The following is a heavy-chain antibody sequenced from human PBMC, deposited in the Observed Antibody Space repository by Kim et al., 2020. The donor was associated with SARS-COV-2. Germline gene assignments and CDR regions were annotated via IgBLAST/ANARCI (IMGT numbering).Heavy chain of an antibody. D-gene: IGHD3-10*01. CDR3: ARFGVPIAVAPLREVRFDF. CDR2: INPDSGVT. J-gene: IGHJ4*02. CDR1: GYTFISYY. Sequence: ASVKVSCKASGYTFISYYIHWVRQAPGQGLEWMGWINPDSGVTGSAQNFWGRVTMTRDTSIDTVYMELDNLGSDDSAMYYCARFGVPIAVAPLREVRFDFWGQGTRVTVSS. V-gene: IGHV1-2*02.